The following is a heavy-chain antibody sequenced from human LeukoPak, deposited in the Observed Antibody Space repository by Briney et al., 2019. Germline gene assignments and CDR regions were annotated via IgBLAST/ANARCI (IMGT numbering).Heavy chain of an antibody. J-gene: IGHJ5*02. CDR2: VIPILGTP. CDR3: ALGRYDILTGYRIEINWFDP. V-gene: IGHV1-69*08. CDR1: GDTFSTYT. Sequence: ASVKVSCKASGDTFSTYTVTWVRQAPGQGLERMGGVIPILGTPNYAQKFQGRVTITADKSTTTVSIDLRSLRSDDTAVYYCALGRYDILTGYRIEINWFDPWGQGTLVTVSS. D-gene: IGHD3-9*01.